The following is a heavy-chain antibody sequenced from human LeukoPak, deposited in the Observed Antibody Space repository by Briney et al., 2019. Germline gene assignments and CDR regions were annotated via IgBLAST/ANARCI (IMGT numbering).Heavy chain of an antibody. CDR3: ARGNQQLPRSTPDY. CDR1: GFTFSGYW. V-gene: IGHV3-7*01. D-gene: IGHD2-2*01. J-gene: IGHJ4*02. Sequence: PGGSLRLSCAASGFTFSGYWMSWVRQTPEKGLEWVANIKQDGYEKYYVDSVKGRFTISRDNAKNSLYLQMNGLRADDTAVYYCARGNQQLPRSTPDYWGQGTLVTVSS. CDR2: IKQDGYEK.